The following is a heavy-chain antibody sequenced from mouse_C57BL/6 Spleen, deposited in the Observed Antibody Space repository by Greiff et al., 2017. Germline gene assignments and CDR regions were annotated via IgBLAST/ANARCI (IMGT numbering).Heavy chain of an antibody. CDR3: ASSYTPGDYAMGY. J-gene: IGHJ4*01. D-gene: IGHD2-12*01. Sequence: QVQLQQSGAELVKPGASVKLSCTASGYTFTSYWMHWVKQRPGQGLEWIGYINPSSGYTKFDQKFKDKATLTADKSSSTAYMQLSSLTYEDSAVYCCASSYTPGDYAMGYWGQGTSVTVSS. V-gene: IGHV1-7*01. CDR2: INPSSGYT. CDR1: GYTFTSYW.